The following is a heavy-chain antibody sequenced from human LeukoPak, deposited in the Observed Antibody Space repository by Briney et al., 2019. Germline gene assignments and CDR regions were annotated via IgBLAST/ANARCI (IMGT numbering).Heavy chain of an antibody. CDR3: ARRRAEGGSNGHYNWFDP. Sequence: PETLSLTCTVSGDSITSYYWSWIRQPPGKGLEWIGSMSYSGSTNYNPSLKSRVTMSVDTTKNLFSLRLNSVTAADTAVYYCARRRAEGGSNGHYNWFDPWGQGTLVTVSS. V-gene: IGHV4-59*08. CDR1: GDSITSYY. J-gene: IGHJ5*02. CDR2: MSYSGST. D-gene: IGHD6-13*01.